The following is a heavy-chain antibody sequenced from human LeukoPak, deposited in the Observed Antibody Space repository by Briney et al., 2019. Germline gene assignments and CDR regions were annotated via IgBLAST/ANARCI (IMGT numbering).Heavy chain of an antibody. CDR1: GFTFTSHY. V-gene: IGHV3-74*01. CDR3: TRGTSGSYDH. D-gene: IGHD3-10*01. J-gene: IGHJ4*02. Sequence: GGSLRLSCAASGFTFTSHYLYWVRQAAGKGLVSVSRINKDGSFADYADSVRGRFTLSRDNAKDTLYLEMNSLRADDTAVYYCTRGTSGSYDHWGQGTLVTVSS. CDR2: INKDGSFA.